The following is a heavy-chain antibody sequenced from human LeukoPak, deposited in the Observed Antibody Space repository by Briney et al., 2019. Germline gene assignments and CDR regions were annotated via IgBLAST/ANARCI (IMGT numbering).Heavy chain of an antibody. J-gene: IGHJ3*02. Sequence: PSETLSLTCTVSGGSISSYYWSWIRQPPGKGLEWIGYIYYSGSTNYNPSLKSRVTISVDTSKNQFSLKLSPVTAADTAVYYCARVRGNDYGDYHDAFDIWGQGTMVTVSS. D-gene: IGHD4-17*01. CDR1: GGSISSYY. CDR2: IYYSGST. CDR3: ARVRGNDYGDYHDAFDI. V-gene: IGHV4-59*01.